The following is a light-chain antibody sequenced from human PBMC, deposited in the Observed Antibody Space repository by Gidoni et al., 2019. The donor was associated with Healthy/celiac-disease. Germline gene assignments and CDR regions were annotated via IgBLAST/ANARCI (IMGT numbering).Light chain of an antibody. Sequence: DLQMTQSPTPLSASVGDKVTITCRASQSISSYLNCYQQTPGKAPKLLIYASSSLQSAVPSTFSGSGSGTDFTLTISSLQAEDFATYYCQQSYSTPPTFXGXTKVEIK. CDR3: QQSYSTPPT. CDR1: QSISSY. V-gene: IGKV1-39*01. CDR2: ASS. J-gene: IGKJ4*02.